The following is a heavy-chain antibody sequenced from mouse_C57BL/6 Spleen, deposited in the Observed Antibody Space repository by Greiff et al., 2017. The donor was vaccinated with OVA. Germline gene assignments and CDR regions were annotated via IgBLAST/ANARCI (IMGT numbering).Heavy chain of an antibody. Sequence: VQLVESGAELVRPGTSVKVSCKASGYAFTNYLIEWVKQRPGQGLEWIGVINPGSGGTNYNEKFKGKATLTADKSSSTAYMQLSSLTSEDSAVYFCARSGKPMDYWGQGTSVTVSS. CDR2: INPGSGGT. CDR1: GYAFTNYL. D-gene: IGHD3-1*01. V-gene: IGHV1-54*01. CDR3: ARSGKPMDY. J-gene: IGHJ4*01.